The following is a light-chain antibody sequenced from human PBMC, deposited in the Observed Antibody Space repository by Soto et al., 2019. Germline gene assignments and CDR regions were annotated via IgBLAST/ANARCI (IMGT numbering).Light chain of an antibody. V-gene: IGKV3-15*01. CDR2: GAS. CDR1: QSVSSN. CDR3: QQYNNWPRT. Sequence: EIVMTQSPATLSVSPGERATLSCRASQSVSSNLAWYQQKPVQAPRLLIHGASTRATGIPARFSGSGSGTEFTLTISSLQSEDFAVYYCQQYNNWPRTFGQGTKVDI. J-gene: IGKJ1*01.